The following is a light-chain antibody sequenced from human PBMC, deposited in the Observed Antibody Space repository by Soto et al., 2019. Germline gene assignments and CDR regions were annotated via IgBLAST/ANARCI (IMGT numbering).Light chain of an antibody. CDR2: NNN. CDR1: SSNIGSTT. V-gene: IGLV1-44*01. CDR3: AAWDDSLNGVV. Sequence: QSVLTQPPSASGTPGQRVTIACSGSSSNIGSTTVKWYQQLPGTAPKLLIYNNNQQPSGVPDRFSGSKSGTSASLAISGLQSEDEADYYCAAWDDSLNGVVFGGGTQLTVL. J-gene: IGLJ3*02.